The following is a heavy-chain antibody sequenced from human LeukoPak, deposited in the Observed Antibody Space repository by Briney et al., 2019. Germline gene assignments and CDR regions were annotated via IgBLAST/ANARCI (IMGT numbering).Heavy chain of an antibody. V-gene: IGHV4-4*02. D-gene: IGHD4-17*01. CDR1: GGSISSRNW. CDR2: IYHSGST. CDR3: ARASHDYGDYSHFDY. J-gene: IGHJ4*02. Sequence: SETLSLTCAVSGGSISSRNWWSWVRQPPGKGLEWIGEIYHSGSTNYNPSLETRVTISVDKSKNQFSLKLSSVTAADTAVYYCARASHDYGDYSHFDYWGQGTLVTVSS.